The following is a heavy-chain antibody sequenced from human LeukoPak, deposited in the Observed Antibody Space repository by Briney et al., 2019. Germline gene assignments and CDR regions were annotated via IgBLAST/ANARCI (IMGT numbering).Heavy chain of an antibody. J-gene: IGHJ4*02. D-gene: IGHD3-22*01. CDR2: ISYDGSNK. CDR1: GFTFSSYW. Sequence: GGSLRLSCAASGFTFSSYWMSWVRQAPGRGLEWVAVISYDGSNKYYADSVKGRFTISRDNSKNTLYLQMNSLRAEDTAVYYCAGGLVVVVIDYWGQGTLVTVSS. CDR3: AGGLVVVVIDY. V-gene: IGHV3-30-3*01.